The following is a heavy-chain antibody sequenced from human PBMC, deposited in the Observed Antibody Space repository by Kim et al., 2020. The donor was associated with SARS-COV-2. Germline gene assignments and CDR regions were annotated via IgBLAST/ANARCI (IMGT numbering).Heavy chain of an antibody. Sequence: SETLSLTCTVSGGSISSSSYYWGWIRQPPGKGLEWIGSIYYSGSTYYNPSLKSRVTISVDTSKNQFSLKLSSVTAADTAVYYCARITVDSSSVAFDYWG. D-gene: IGHD6-13*01. CDR1: GGSISSSSYY. V-gene: IGHV4-39*01. CDR3: ARITVDSSSVAFDY. CDR2: IYYSGST. J-gene: IGHJ4*01.